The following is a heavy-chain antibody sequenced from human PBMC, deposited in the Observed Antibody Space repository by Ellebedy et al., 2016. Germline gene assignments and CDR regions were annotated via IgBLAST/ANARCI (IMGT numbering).Heavy chain of an antibody. V-gene: IGHV3-15*01. Sequence: GGSLRLXXAASGFTFSNAWMSWVRQAPGKGLEWVGRIKSKTDGGTTDYAAPVKGRFTISRDDSKNTLYLQMNSLKTEDTAVYYCARERITLNWFDPWGQGTLVTVSS. J-gene: IGHJ5*02. D-gene: IGHD3-10*01. CDR2: IKSKTDGGTT. CDR3: ARERITLNWFDP. CDR1: GFTFSNAW.